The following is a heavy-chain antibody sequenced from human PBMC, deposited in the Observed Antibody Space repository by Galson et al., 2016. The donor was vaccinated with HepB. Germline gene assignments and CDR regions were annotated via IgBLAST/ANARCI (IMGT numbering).Heavy chain of an antibody. Sequence: SCKASGGSSIAYTLGWLRQAPGQGLEWLGRMIPILDRPNYAQSLQDRLTITADKHTNTAHMELNSLISDDTAVYYCARDDSACGVDCYRHFVHWGQGTLVTVSS. CDR1: GGSSIAYT. D-gene: IGHD2-21*02. CDR3: ARDDSACGVDCYRHFVH. CDR2: MIPILDRP. V-gene: IGHV1-69*08. J-gene: IGHJ5*02.